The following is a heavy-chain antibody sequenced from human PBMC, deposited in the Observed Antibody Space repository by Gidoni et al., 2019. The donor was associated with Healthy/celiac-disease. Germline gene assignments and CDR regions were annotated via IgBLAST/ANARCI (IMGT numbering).Heavy chain of an antibody. V-gene: IGHV3-21*01. CDR3: ARTSLRLRFLEWTVFDY. CDR1: GFTLRSSR. D-gene: IGHD3-3*01. CDR2: ISSSSSYI. Sequence: EVQLVESGGGLVKPGGSLIPSSAASGFTLRSSRMNWVRQAPGKGLEWVSSISSSSSYIYYADSVKGRFTISRDNAKNSLYLQMNSLRAEDTAVYYCARTSLRLRFLEWTVFDYWGQGTLVTVSS. J-gene: IGHJ4*02.